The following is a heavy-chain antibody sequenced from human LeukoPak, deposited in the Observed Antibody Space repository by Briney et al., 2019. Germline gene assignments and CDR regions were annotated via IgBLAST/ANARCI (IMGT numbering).Heavy chain of an antibody. CDR3: ARVPITMVRGVNYYYYYMDV. Sequence: SETLSLTCTVSGGSISSGDYYWSWIRQPPGKGLEWIGYIYYGGSTYYNPSLKSRVTISVDTSKNQFSLKLSSVTAADTAVYYWARVPITMVRGVNYYYYYMDVRGKGTTVTVSS. J-gene: IGHJ6*03. CDR2: IYYGGST. V-gene: IGHV4-30-4*08. CDR1: GGSISSGDYY. D-gene: IGHD3-10*01.